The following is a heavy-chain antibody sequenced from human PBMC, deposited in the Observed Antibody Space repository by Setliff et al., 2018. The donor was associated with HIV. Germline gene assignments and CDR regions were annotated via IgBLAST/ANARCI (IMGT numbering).Heavy chain of an antibody. J-gene: IGHJ3*02. CDR1: GYTFTGYY. D-gene: IGHD2-8*01. CDR3: ATKVYCTNGVCLDAFDI. V-gene: IGHV1-2*06. CDR2: INPYSGDT. Sequence: ASVKVSCKASGYTFTGYYMHWVRQAPGQGLEWMGRINPYSGDTNYAQKFQGRVTMTRDTSISTAYMQLSRLRPDDTAIYYCATKVYCTNGVCLDAFDIWGQGTMVTVSS.